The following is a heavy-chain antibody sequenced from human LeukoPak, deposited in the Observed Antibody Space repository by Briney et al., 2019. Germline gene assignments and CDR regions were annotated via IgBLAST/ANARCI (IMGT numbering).Heavy chain of an antibody. V-gene: IGHV3-43*02. CDR1: GFIFDDYA. CDR3: ARGVGDYVLLDY. Sequence: GGSLRLSCAAPGFIFDDYAIHWVRQAPGKGLEWVSLISGDCGSTFYADSVKVRFTISKDNAENTLYLQMNSLRDEDTAVYYCARGVGDYVLLDYWGQGSLVTVSS. CDR2: ISGDCGST. D-gene: IGHD2-21*02. J-gene: IGHJ4*02.